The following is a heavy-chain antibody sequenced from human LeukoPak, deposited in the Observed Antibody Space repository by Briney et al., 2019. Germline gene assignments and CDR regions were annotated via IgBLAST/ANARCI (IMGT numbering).Heavy chain of an antibody. V-gene: IGHV4-39*07. Sequence: SETLSLTCTVSGGSISSSNYFWGWVRQPPGKGLEWIGTISYSGTTHDNPSLKSRVIISVDTSKNQFSLKLSSVTAADTAVYYCARETGIAVAGTPYNWFDPWGQGTLVTVSS. CDR3: ARETGIAVAGTPYNWFDP. CDR2: ISYSGTT. J-gene: IGHJ5*02. CDR1: GGSISSSNYF. D-gene: IGHD6-19*01.